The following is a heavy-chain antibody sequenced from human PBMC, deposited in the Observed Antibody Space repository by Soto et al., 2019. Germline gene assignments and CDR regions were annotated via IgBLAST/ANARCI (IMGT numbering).Heavy chain of an antibody. D-gene: IGHD3-22*01. J-gene: IGHJ4*02. V-gene: IGHV1-45*02. CDR3: ASGRYDASGYFDY. CDR2: ITPFNGNT. CDR1: GYTFTGDY. Sequence: SVKVSCKASGYTFTGDYMHWVRQAPGQGLEWMGWITPFNGNTKYAQKFQDRVTFTGDTSLNTAYMELSSLRSDDTAMFYCASGRYDASGYFDYWGQGTLVTVSS.